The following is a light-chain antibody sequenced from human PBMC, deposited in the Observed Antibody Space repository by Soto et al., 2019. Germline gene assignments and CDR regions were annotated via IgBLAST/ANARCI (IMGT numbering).Light chain of an antibody. V-gene: IGLV2-23*02. CDR1: SSDVGSYNL. Sequence: QSALTQPASVSGSPGQSITISCTGTSSDVGSYNLVSWYQQHPGKAPKLMIYEVSKRPSGVSNRFSGSKSGNTASLTISGLQAEDEADYYCCSYAGSSTFVYVFGTGNEVTGL. CDR3: CSYAGSSTFVYV. J-gene: IGLJ1*01. CDR2: EVS.